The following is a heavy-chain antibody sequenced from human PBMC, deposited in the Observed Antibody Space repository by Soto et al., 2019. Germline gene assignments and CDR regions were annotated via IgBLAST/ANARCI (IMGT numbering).Heavy chain of an antibody. CDR3: ARLGDSSGYCIDY. Sequence: PSLTCTVSGGSISSGDYYWSWIRQPPGKGLAWIGYIYYSGSTYYNPSLKSRVTISVDTSKNQFSLKLSSVTAADTAVYYCARLGDSSGYCIDYWGQGTLVTVS. D-gene: IGHD3-22*01. J-gene: IGHJ4*02. CDR1: GGSISSGDYY. V-gene: IGHV4-30-4*01. CDR2: IYYSGST.